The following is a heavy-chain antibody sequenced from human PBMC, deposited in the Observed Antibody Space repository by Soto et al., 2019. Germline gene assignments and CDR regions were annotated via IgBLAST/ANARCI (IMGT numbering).Heavy chain of an antibody. J-gene: IGHJ6*03. D-gene: IGHD5-12*01. Sequence: QVQLVQSGAEVKEPGASVTVSCRASGDRFTDYYMHWVRQAPGQGLEWMGWINPNSGVTKYAQKFQGWVTMTRDTSIRTVYMQLSRVGVDDTAIYYCARESGGATATLDYYYFYMDVWGTGTTVTVSS. CDR2: INPNSGVT. CDR3: ARESGGATATLDYYYFYMDV. V-gene: IGHV1-2*04. CDR1: GDRFTDYY.